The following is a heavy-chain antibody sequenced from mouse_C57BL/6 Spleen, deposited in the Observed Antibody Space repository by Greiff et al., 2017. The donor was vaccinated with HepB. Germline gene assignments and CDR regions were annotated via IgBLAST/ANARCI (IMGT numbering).Heavy chain of an antibody. CDR2: IWSDGST. CDR1: GFSLTSYG. V-gene: IGHV2-6-1*01. Sequence: VRLVESGPGLVAPSQSLSITCTVSGFSLTSYGVHWVRQPPGKGLEWLVVIWSDGSTTYNSALKSRLSISKDNSKSQVFLKMNSLQTDDTAMYYCARHGANYYGSSGYAMDYWGQGASVTVSS. D-gene: IGHD1-1*01. J-gene: IGHJ4*01. CDR3: ARHGANYYGSSGYAMDY.